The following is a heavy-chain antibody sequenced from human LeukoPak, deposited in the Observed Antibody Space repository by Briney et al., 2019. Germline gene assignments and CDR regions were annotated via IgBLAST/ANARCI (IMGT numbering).Heavy chain of an antibody. CDR3: ARGDRFRAGWFNP. D-gene: IGHD6-13*01. V-gene: IGHV4-61*02. CDR1: GGSINSGSYY. CDR2: IYTSGST. J-gene: IGHJ5*02. Sequence: SETLSLTCTVSGGSINSGSYYWRWIRQPAGKGLEWIGRIYTSGSTKYNHSLKSRVTISVDMSKTQFSLKLSSVAAADAAVYYCARGDRFRAGWFNPWGQGTLVTVSS.